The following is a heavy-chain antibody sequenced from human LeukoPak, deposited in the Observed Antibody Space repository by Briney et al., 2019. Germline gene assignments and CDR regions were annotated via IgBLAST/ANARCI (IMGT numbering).Heavy chain of an antibody. CDR1: GYTLTELS. J-gene: IGHJ3*02. D-gene: IGHD3-10*01. CDR3: ATPDLGITMVRGEKAPLDAFDI. V-gene: IGHV1-24*01. Sequence: GASVKVSCKVSGYTLTELSMHWVRQAPGKGLEWMGGFDPEHGETINAQKFQGRVTMTEDTSTDTAYMELSSLRSEDTAVYYCATPDLGITMVRGEKAPLDAFDIWGQGTMVTVSS. CDR2: FDPEHGET.